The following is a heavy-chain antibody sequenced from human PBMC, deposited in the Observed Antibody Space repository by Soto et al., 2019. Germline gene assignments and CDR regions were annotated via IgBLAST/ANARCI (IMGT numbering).Heavy chain of an antibody. CDR3: ARLRLVRHKEND. D-gene: IGHD2-21*01. CDR2: INPTTGDT. V-gene: IGHV1-2*02. Sequence: ASVKGSCNASGYTCTDSSLHCVRQAPGQGLESMGWINPTTGDTNYEQKFQGRVTMTRDTSISTAYMELRRLTSDDTAMYSCARLRLVRHKENDWGQGTLVTVSS. CDR1: GYTCTDSS. J-gene: IGHJ4*02.